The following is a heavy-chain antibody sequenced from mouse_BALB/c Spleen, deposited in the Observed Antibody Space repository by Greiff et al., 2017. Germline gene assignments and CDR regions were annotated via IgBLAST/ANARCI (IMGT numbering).Heavy chain of an antibody. V-gene: IGHV14-1*02. CDR3: AREDSSITTVVATDFDV. J-gene: IGHJ1*01. CDR2: IDPENGNT. CDR1: GFNIKDYY. D-gene: IGHD1-1*01. Sequence: EVQLQQSGAELVRPGALVKLSCKASGFNIKDYYMHWVKQRPEQGLEWIGWIDPENGNTIYDPKFQGKASITADTSSNTAYLQLSSLTSEDTAVYYCAREDSSITTVVATDFDVWGAGTTVTVSS.